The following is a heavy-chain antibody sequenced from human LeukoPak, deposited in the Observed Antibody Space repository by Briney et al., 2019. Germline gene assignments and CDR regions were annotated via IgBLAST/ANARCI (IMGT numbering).Heavy chain of an antibody. D-gene: IGHD2-15*01. J-gene: IGHJ4*02. CDR3: ARGYCSGGSCYVDS. V-gene: IGHV4-31*03. Sequence: SQTLSLTCTVSGGSISSGGYYWRWIRQHPGKGLEWIGYIHYSGSTYYNPSLKSRLTISVDTSKNQFSLKLSSVTAADTAVYYCARGYCSGGSCYVDSWGQGTLVTVSS. CDR2: IHYSGST. CDR1: GGSISSGGYY.